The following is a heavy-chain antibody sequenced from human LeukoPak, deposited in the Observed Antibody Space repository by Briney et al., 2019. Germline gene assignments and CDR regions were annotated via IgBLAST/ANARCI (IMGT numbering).Heavy chain of an antibody. J-gene: IGHJ5*02. CDR1: GGSFSGYY. CDR2: INHSGST. Sequence: SETLSLTCAVYGGSFSGYYWSWIRQPPGKGLEWIGEINHSGSTNYNPSLKSRVTISVDTSKNQFSLKLSSVTAADTAVNYCARRAMSGGFDPWGQGTLVTVSS. CDR3: ARRAMSGGFDP. D-gene: IGHD3-10*02. V-gene: IGHV4-34*01.